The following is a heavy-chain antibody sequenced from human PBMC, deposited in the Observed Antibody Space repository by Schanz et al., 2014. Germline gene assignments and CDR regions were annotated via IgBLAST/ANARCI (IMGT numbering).Heavy chain of an antibody. J-gene: IGHJ4*02. D-gene: IGHD2-2*01. Sequence: QVRLVESGGGVVQPGRSLRLSCAASGFTFSTHAMHWVRQAPGKGLEWVALVSSDGNNDYYTDSVKGRFTISRDNSKNTVHLQMNSLRPGDTAVYYCARESSNDIVRVPGAVFDHWGQGILVTVSS. CDR2: VSSDGNND. CDR3: ARESSNDIVRVPGAVFDH. V-gene: IGHV3-30*03. CDR1: GFTFSTHA.